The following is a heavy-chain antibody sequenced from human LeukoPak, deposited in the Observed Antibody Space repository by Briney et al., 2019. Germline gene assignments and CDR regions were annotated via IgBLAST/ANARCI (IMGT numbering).Heavy chain of an antibody. CDR2: ISGNSGST. V-gene: IGHV3-23*01. Sequence: AGGSLRLSCAASGFTFSSYAMSWVRQAPGKGLEWVSVISGNSGSTYYADSVKGRFTISRDNSKNTLYLQMNSLRAEDTAVYYCAKDGYCSGGSCYPDYWGQGTLVTVSS. D-gene: IGHD2-15*01. J-gene: IGHJ4*02. CDR1: GFTFSSYA. CDR3: AKDGYCSGGSCYPDY.